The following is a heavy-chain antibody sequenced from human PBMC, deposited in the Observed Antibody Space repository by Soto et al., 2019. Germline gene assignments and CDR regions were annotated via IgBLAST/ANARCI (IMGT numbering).Heavy chain of an antibody. J-gene: IGHJ4*02. CDR2: ISFNGNSL. CDR1: EFSFSSYA. CDR3: ARTFDTITYYFDY. D-gene: IGHD3-9*01. V-gene: IGHV3-30-3*01. Sequence: GSLRLSCTASEFSFSSYAMHWIRQSPGKGLEWVAVISFNGNSLHYADSVKDRFTISRDNSKSTLYLQMNNMRTEDTAVYYCARTFDTITYYFDYWGQGTLVTVSS.